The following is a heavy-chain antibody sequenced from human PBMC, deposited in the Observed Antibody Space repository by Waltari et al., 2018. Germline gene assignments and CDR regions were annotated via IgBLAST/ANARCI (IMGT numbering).Heavy chain of an antibody. Sequence: EVQLVESGGGLVKPGGSLRLSCAASGFTFSSYSMNWVRQAPGKGLEWVSSISSSSSYIYYADSGKGRFTISRDNAKNSLYLQMNSLRAEDTAVYYCARHIVVVTAILKDAFDIWGQGTMVTVSS. CDR1: GFTFSSYS. CDR2: ISSSSSYI. CDR3: ARHIVVVTAILKDAFDI. D-gene: IGHD2-21*02. J-gene: IGHJ3*02. V-gene: IGHV3-21*01.